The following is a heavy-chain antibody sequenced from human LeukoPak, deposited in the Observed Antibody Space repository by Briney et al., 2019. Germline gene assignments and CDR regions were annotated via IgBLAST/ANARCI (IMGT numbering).Heavy chain of an antibody. D-gene: IGHD2-2*01. CDR1: GGTFSSYA. CDR2: IIPTFGTA. Sequence: SVKVSCKASGGTFSSYAINWVRQAPGQGLEWMGGIIPTFGTANYAQKFQDRVTITADESTSTAYMELSSLRSEGTAIYYCASRLYCSNTRCRNFPFAYWGQGTLVTVSS. V-gene: IGHV1-69*13. CDR3: ASRLYCSNTRCRNFPFAY. J-gene: IGHJ4*02.